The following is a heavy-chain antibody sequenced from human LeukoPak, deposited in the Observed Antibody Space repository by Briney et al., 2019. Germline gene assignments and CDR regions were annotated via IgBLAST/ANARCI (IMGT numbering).Heavy chain of an antibody. CDR3: ASDGGGYSGYETDY. CDR2: ISGSGGST. J-gene: IGHJ4*02. CDR1: GFTFSSYA. V-gene: IGHV3-23*01. D-gene: IGHD5-12*01. Sequence: GGSLRLSCAASGFTFSSYAMSWVRQAPGKGLEWVSAISGSGGSTYYADSVKGRFTISRDNSKNTLYLQMNSLRAEDTAVYYCASDGGGYSGYETDYWGRGTLVTVSS.